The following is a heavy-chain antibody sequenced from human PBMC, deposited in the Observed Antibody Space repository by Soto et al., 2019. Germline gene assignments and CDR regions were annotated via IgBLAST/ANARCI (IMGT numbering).Heavy chain of an antibody. CDR3: AKRKEVYYYGMDV. J-gene: IGHJ6*02. V-gene: IGHV3-7*01. Sequence: PGGSLRLSCAASGFTFSSYWMSWVRQAPGKGLEWVANINQDGSEKYYVDYVKGRFTISRDNAKDSLYLQMNNMRAEDTAVYYCAKRKEVYYYGMDVWGQGTTVTVSS. CDR1: GFTFSSYW. CDR2: INQDGSEK.